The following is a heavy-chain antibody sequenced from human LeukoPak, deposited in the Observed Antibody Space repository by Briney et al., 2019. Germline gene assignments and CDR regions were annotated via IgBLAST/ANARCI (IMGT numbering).Heavy chain of an antibody. D-gene: IGHD6-13*01. CDR3: AKDRGGIAAAGNFDY. Sequence: GGSLRLSCAASGFTFSSYSMNWVRQAPGKGLEWVSSISSSSSYIYYADSVKGRFTISRDNSKNTLYLQMNSLRAEDTAVYYCAKDRGGIAAAGNFDYWGQGTLVTVSS. V-gene: IGHV3-21*04. CDR2: ISSSSSYI. CDR1: GFTFSSYS. J-gene: IGHJ4*02.